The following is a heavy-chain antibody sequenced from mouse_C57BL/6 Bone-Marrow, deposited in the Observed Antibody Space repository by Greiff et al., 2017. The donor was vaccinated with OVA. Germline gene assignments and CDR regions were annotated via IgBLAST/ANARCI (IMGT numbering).Heavy chain of an antibody. V-gene: IGHV1-55*01. J-gene: IGHJ4*01. D-gene: IGHD1-1*02. CDR1: GYTFTSYW. CDR2: IYPGSGST. Sequence: VKLVESGAELVKPGASVKMSCKASGYTFTSYWITWVKQRPGQGLEWSGDIYPGSGSTNYNEKFKSKATLTVDTSSSTAYMQLSSLTSEDSAVYYCARRGLWGDYWGQGTSVTVSS. CDR3: ARRGLWGDY.